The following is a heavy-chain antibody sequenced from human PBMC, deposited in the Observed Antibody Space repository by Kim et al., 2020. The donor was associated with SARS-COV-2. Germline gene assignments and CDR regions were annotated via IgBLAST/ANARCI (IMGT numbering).Heavy chain of an antibody. J-gene: IGHJ3*02. CDR2: ISAYNGNT. CDR1: GYTFTSYG. CDR3: ARDYYDSSGYYHTPDAFDI. Sequence: ASVKVSCKASGYTFTSYGISWVRQAPGQGLEWMGWISAYNGNTNYAQKLQGRVTMTTDTSTSTAYMELRGLRSDDTAVYYCARDYYDSSGYYHTPDAFDIWGQGTMVTVSS. D-gene: IGHD3-22*01. V-gene: IGHV1-18*04.